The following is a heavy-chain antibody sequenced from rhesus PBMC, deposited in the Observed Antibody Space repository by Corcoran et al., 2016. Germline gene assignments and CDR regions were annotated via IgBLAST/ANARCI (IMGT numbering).Heavy chain of an antibody. CDR1: GFTFSSYV. D-gene: IGHD3-16*01. CDR3: TRGGLVGVKGYFDY. CDR2: IGESGETK. J-gene: IGHJ4*01. Sequence: EVQLVETGGGLVQPGGSLKLSCAASGFTFSSYVMHWVRQAPGKGLVWVSVIGESGETKYSADSVKGRFTISRDNAKNSLFLQMNSLRAEDTAVYYCTRGGLVGVKGYFDYWGQGVLVTVSS. V-gene: IGHV3-100*01.